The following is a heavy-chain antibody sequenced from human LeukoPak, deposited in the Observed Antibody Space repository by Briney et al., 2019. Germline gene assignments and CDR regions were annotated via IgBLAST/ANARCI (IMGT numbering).Heavy chain of an antibody. CDR2: IYYSGST. CDR1: GGSISSSSYY. J-gene: IGHJ3*02. CDR3: ARFYPSIVGATVHQYAFDI. D-gene: IGHD1-26*01. V-gene: IGHV4-39*07. Sequence: PSETLSLTCTVSGGSISSSSYYWGWIRQPPGKGLEWIGSIYYSGSTYYNPSLKSRVTISVDTSKNQFSLKLSSVTAADTAVYYCARFYPSIVGATVHQYAFDIWGQGTMVTVSS.